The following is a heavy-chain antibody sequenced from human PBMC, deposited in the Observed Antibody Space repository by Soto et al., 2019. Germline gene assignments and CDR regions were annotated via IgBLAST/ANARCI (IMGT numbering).Heavy chain of an antibody. D-gene: IGHD3-10*01. J-gene: IGHJ6*02. CDR1: GYTFTSYY. CDR3: ARVGVRLLMDV. V-gene: IGHV1-46*01. CDR2: INPSGGST. Sequence: ASVKFSCKASGYTFTSYYMHWVRQAPGQGLEWMGIINPSGGSTSYAQKFQGRVTMTRDTSTSTVYMELSSLRSEDTAVYYCARVGVRLLMDVCGQGTTVIVSS.